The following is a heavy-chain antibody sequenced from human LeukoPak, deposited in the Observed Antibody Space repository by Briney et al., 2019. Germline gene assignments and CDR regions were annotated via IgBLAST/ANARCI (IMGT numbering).Heavy chain of an antibody. V-gene: IGHV4-34*01. CDR3: ARGHIVVVPAANNWFDP. J-gene: IGHJ5*02. CDR1: GESFSGYS. D-gene: IGHD2-2*01. CDR2: INQRRNT. Sequence: SETLSLTCVVYGESFSGYSWSWIRQPPGKGLEWIGEINQRRNTNYNPSLKSRVTISIDTSKNQFSLKLSSVTAADTAVYYCARGHIVVVPAANNWFDPWGQGTLVTVSS.